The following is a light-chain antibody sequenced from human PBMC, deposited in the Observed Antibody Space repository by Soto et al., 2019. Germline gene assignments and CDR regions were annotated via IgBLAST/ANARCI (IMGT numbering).Light chain of an antibody. V-gene: IGKV1-12*01. J-gene: IGKJ4*01. CDR3: QQPNSFPLS. CDR2: AAS. Sequence: KLRQSPSAVSASVGDRGTITCRASQGISSWLAWYQQKSGKAPQLLIYAASTLQSGVPSRFSGSGSGTDFTLTISSLQPEDFAPYYCQQPNSFPLSFGGGTKVAIK. CDR1: QGISSW.